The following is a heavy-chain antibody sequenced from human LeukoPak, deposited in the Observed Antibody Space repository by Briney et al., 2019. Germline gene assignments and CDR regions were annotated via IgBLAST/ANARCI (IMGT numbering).Heavy chain of an antibody. CDR1: GFTFSSYA. CDR3: AKPPTGMVTGYFDY. V-gene: IGHV3-23*01. J-gene: IGHJ4*02. Sequence: PGGSLRLSCAASGFTFSSYAMSWVRQAPGKGVEGVSAISGSGGSTYYAASVKGRFTISRDNSKNPLYLQMNSLRAEDTAVYYCAKPPTGMVTGYFDYWGQGTLVTVSS. D-gene: IGHD4-23*01. CDR2: ISGSGGST.